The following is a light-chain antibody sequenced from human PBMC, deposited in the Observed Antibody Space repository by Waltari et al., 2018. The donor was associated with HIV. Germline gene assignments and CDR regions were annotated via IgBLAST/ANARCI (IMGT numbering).Light chain of an antibody. CDR3: QVWDSNSAF. CDR1: NSGSKS. Sequence: SYDLPQPPPVSVAPGQTARITCGGNNSGSKSVHWYQLRPGQAPVLVVYDDRDRPSGIPERFSGSNSGDTATLTVGWAEAGDEADYYCQVWDSNSAFFGSGTKVTVL. CDR2: DDR. V-gene: IGLV3-21*02. J-gene: IGLJ1*01.